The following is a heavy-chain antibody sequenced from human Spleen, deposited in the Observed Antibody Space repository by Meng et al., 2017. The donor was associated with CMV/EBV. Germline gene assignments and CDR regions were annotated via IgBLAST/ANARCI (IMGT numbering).Heavy chain of an antibody. D-gene: IGHD1-26*01. CDR1: GFTFSTYS. CDR3: ARGQTVGATSGYNDY. V-gene: IGHV3-21*01. CDR2: ISSTGGYI. Sequence: GESLKISCTVSGFTFSTYSMKWVRQAPGKGLEWVSSISSTGGYIYYADSVKGRFTISRDNAKNSLYLQINSLRAGDTAVYYCARGQTVGATSGYNDYWGQGTLVTVSS. J-gene: IGHJ4*02.